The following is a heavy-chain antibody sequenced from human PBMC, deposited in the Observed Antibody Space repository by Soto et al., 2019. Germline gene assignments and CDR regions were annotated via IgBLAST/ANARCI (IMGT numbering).Heavy chain of an antibody. CDR1: GGSVSSGNYY. D-gene: IGHD3-22*01. CDR3: ARSMFYSDDTNYSPFEY. V-gene: IGHV4-61*01. Sequence: QVQLQESGPGLAKPSETLSLTCTVSGGSVSSGNYYWSWIRQPPGKGLEWIGYFYYTGSINYNPSLKSQVTIFIDASKNQFSLRLSSVTAADTAVYYCARSMFYSDDTNYSPFEYWGQGTLVTASS. CDR2: FYYTGSI. J-gene: IGHJ4*02.